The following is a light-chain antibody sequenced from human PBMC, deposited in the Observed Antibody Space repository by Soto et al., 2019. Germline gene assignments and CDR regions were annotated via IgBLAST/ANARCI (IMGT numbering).Light chain of an antibody. CDR3: QTWGTGFVL. V-gene: IGLV4-69*01. CDR1: SGHSNYA. CDR2: VDSDGSH. J-gene: IGLJ2*01. Sequence: HPVLTQSPSASASLGASVKLTCTLSSGHSNYAIAWHQQQPQKGPRYLMKVDSDGSHIKGDGIPDRFSGSSSGAERYLTISSLQSEDEADYYCQTWGTGFVLIGGGTKVTVL.